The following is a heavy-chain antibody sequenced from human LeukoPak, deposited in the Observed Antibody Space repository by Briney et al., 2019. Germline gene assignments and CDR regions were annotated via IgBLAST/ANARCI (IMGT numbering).Heavy chain of an antibody. CDR1: GFSFSSYS. J-gene: IGHJ5*02. Sequence: PGGSLRLSCVVSGFSFSSYSMNWVRQAPGKGLVWVSRINSDGSSTRYADSVKGRFTISRDNAKNTLYLQMNSLRAEDTAVYYCARGSDRVAVAGLNWFDPWGQGTLVTVSS. V-gene: IGHV3-74*01. CDR2: INSDGSST. CDR3: ARGSDRVAVAGLNWFDP. D-gene: IGHD6-19*01.